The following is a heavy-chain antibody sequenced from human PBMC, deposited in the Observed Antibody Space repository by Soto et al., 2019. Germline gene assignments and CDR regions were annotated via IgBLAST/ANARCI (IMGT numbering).Heavy chain of an antibody. V-gene: IGHV3-21*01. CDR3: VRDYVMDV. J-gene: IGHJ6*02. Sequence: PGGSLRLSCAASGFTFLGDAMTWVRQAPGKGLEWVSSISTTSTYIYYAESVKGRFTISRDNANNSLHLQMNSLRAEDTAVYYCVRDYVMDVWGQGTTVTVSS. D-gene: IGHD3-10*02. CDR1: GFTFLGDA. CDR2: ISTTSTYI.